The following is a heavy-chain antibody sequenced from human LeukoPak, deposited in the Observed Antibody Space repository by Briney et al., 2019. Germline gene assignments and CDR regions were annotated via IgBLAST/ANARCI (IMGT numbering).Heavy chain of an antibody. J-gene: IGHJ1*01. V-gene: IGHV3-74*01. CDR1: GFTFSGAW. CDR2: INDDGTST. Sequence: QAGGSLRLSCAASGFTFSGAWMHWVRQAPGKGLVWVSRINDDGTSTRYADSVKGRFTISRDNAKNTLCLQMNSLRAEDTAVYYCARVYGPGMDEYFHLWGQGTLVTVSS. CDR3: ARVYGPGMDEYFHL. D-gene: IGHD3-10*01.